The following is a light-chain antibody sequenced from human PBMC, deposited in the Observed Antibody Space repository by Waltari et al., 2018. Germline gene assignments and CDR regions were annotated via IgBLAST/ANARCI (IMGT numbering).Light chain of an antibody. CDR3: QTWGTGFVV. CDR2: LDSDVSQ. Sequence: QLALTQSPSASASLGASVKLTCTLSSGHSDYSIAWHQQQPEKGPRYLMKLDSDVSQTMGDGIPHRFSGASSGAERYRTISSLQYEDEADYYCQTWGTGFVVFGGGTKLTVL. J-gene: IGLJ2*01. CDR1: SGHSDYS. V-gene: IGLV4-69*01.